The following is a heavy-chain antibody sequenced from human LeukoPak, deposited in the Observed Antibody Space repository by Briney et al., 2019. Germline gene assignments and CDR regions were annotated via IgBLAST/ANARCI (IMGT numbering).Heavy chain of an antibody. CDR3: ASLGRYSGSYGFWN. Sequence: SETLSLTCAVYGESFSGYYWSWIRQPAGKGLEWIGRIYTSGSTNYNPSLKSRVTMSVDTSKNQFSLKLSSVTAADTAVYYCASLGRYSGSYGFWNWGQGTLVTVSS. CDR2: IYTSGST. D-gene: IGHD1-26*01. CDR1: GESFSGYY. J-gene: IGHJ4*02. V-gene: IGHV4-59*10.